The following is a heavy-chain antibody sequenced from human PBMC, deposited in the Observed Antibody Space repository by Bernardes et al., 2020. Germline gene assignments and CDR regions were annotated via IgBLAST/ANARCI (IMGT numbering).Heavy chain of an antibody. CDR2: MNPISGNT. CDR1: GYTFPSSA. Sequence: ASVKVSCKASGYTFPSSAIIWVRQATPQGLEWMGWMNPISGNTDYAQKFQGRVTMTRNTSISTAYMELSSLRSEDTAVYYCARGRGGSYGNYWGQGTLVTVSA. D-gene: IGHD1-26*01. V-gene: IGHV1-8*01. J-gene: IGHJ4*02. CDR3: ARGRGGSYGNY.